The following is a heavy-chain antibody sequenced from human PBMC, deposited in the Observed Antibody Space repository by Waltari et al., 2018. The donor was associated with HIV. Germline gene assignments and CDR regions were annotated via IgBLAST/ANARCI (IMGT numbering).Heavy chain of an antibody. D-gene: IGHD1-26*01. CDR1: DGSITDSSGAYH. Sequence: QLQLQESGPGLVTPSETLPLTCTVPDGSITDSSGAYHWDWIRQPPGKELEWIGNIHYGGNTFYNPSMRSRVTISADKPKNQFSLKLRSVTATDTAVYFCMRHRGYFPPDYWGQGTLVTVSS. CDR2: IHYGGNT. V-gene: IGHV4-39*01. J-gene: IGHJ4*02. CDR3: MRHRGYFPPDY.